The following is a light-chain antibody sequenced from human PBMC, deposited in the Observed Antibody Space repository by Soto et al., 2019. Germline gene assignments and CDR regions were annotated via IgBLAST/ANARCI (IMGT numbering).Light chain of an antibody. CDR2: GAS. Sequence: EVVMTQSPATLSVSPGERATLSCRASQSVSSDLAWYQQKPGQAPRLLIYGASTRATGTPARFSGSGSGTEFTLTISSLQSEDFAVYYCHQYNNWPPWTFGQGTKVEIK. CDR1: QSVSSD. CDR3: HQYNNWPPWT. J-gene: IGKJ1*01. V-gene: IGKV3-15*01.